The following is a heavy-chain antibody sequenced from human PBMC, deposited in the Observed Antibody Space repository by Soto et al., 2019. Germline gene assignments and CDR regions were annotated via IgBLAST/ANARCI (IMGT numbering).Heavy chain of an antibody. CDR1: GASISNGDCY. D-gene: IGHD1-26*01. CDR3: ARDHLVGAAYPFDF. J-gene: IGHJ4*02. Sequence: QVQLHESGPGLVEPSQTLSLTCTVTGASISNGDCYWSWIRQPPGKGLEWIGYIYYSGNTYYNPSLGSRLSLSVARSTNQSSLTLSSVTAGDTSVDYCARDHLVGAAYPFDFWGQGTLVTVSS. V-gene: IGHV4-30-4*01. CDR2: IYYSGNT.